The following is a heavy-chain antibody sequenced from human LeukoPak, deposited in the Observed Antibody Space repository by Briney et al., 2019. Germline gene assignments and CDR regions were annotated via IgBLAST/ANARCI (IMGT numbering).Heavy chain of an antibody. Sequence: GRSLRLSCATSGFTFGDYPMNWVRQAPGMGLEWVGLIRTKTYGETTEHAASVKGRFTVSRDDSKGTAYLEMHSLRSDDTAVYYCARGIPTAGDYYWFFGMDFSGQGTTVTVSS. D-gene: IGHD6-13*01. CDR2: IRTKTYGETT. J-gene: IGHJ6*02. CDR1: GFTFGDYP. V-gene: IGHV3-49*04. CDR3: ARGIPTAGDYYWFFGMDF.